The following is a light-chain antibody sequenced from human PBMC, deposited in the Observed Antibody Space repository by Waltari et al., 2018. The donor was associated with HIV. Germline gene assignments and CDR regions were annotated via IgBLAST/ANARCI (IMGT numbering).Light chain of an antibody. J-gene: IGKJ1*01. CDR1: ERVSSSF. V-gene: IGKV3-20*01. CDR2: DAS. CDR3: QQYNISPRT. Sequence: DILLPPYPGTLSLSPGERATLSCSPSERVSSSFLAWYQQKPGQAPRLLIYDASNRATGIPDRFSGSGSGTDFSLTISRLEPEDFAVYYCQQYNISPRTFGQGTRVEIK.